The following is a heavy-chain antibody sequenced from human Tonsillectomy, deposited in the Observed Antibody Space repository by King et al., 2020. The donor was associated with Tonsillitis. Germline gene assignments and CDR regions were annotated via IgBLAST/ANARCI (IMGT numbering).Heavy chain of an antibody. CDR3: SCIAARFV. J-gene: IGHJ3*01. CDR1: GFSFSTYD. CDR2: ISFDGRNQ. V-gene: IGHV3-30*03. Sequence: QLVQSGGGVVQPGRSLRLSCAASGFSFSTYDMHWVRQAPGKGLEWVAVISFDGRNQYYADSVKGRFTISRDNSKKTLFLQMNSLIGEDTAVYYCSCIAARFVWGQGTMVTVSA. D-gene: IGHD6-6*01.